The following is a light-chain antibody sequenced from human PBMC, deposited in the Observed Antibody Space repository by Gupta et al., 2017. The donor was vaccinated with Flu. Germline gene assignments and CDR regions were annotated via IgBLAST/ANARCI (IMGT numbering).Light chain of an antibody. CDR3: SSYTSSSTYVV. CDR1: SSDVGGYNY. Sequence: IPISCTGTSSDVGGYNYVSWYQQHPGKAPKLMIYNVSNRPSGVSNRFSGSKSGNTASLTISGLQAEDEADYYCSSYTSSSTYVVFGGGTKLTVL. J-gene: IGLJ2*01. CDR2: NVS. V-gene: IGLV2-14*04.